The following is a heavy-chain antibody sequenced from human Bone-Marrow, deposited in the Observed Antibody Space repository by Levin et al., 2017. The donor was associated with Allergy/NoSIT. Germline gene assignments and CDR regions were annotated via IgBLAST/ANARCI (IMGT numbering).Heavy chain of an antibody. D-gene: IGHD6-19*01. CDR2: INHSGST. V-gene: IGHV4-34*01. CDR3: ARAGRIGVAGTLGMDY. J-gene: IGHJ4*02. Sequence: SETLSLTCAVYGGSFSGYYWSWIRQPPGKGLEWIGEINHSGSTNYNPSLKSRVTISVDTSKNQFSLKLSSVTAADPAVYYWARAGRIGVAGTLGMDYWGQGTLVTVSS. CDR1: GGSFSGYY.